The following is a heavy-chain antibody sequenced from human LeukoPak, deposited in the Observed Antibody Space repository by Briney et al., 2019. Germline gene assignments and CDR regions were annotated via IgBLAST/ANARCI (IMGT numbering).Heavy chain of an antibody. CDR1: GASITSGDYS. Sequence: SQTLSLTCAVSGASITSGDYSWNWMRQPPGKGLEWIGYIYHTGNTYYNPSLKSRVTISVDRSKNQFSLMLSSVTAADTAVYYCARGFFVRGNPGSWFDPWGQGTLVTVSS. V-gene: IGHV4-30-2*01. J-gene: IGHJ5*02. CDR2: IYHTGNT. D-gene: IGHD3-10*02. CDR3: ARGFFVRGNPGSWFDP.